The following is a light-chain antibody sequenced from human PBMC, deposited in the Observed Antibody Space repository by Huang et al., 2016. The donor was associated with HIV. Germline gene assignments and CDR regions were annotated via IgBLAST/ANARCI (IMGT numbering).Light chain of an antibody. CDR3: HQSSTLHT. CDR2: YAS. Sequence: EIVLTQSPDFQSVTPKEKVTITCRASQDIGGALHWYQQKPEQSPKLIIKYASQSIAGGPSRFSGSGSGTDFTLTSNSLEDEDAATYYCHQSSTLHTFGGGTKVEI. V-gene: IGKV6-21*02. J-gene: IGKJ4*01. CDR1: QDIGGA.